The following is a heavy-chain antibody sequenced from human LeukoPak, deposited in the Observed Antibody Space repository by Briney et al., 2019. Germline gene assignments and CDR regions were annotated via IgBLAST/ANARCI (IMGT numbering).Heavy chain of an antibody. CDR2: LSGSGGGT. CDR1: GITLSNYG. J-gene: IGHJ4*02. D-gene: IGHD3-10*01. Sequence: PGGSLRLSCAVSGITLSNYGISWVRQAPGKGLEWVAGLSGSGGGTNYADSVQGRFTISRDNPKNTLYLQVNSLRAEDTAVYFCAKRGVVIRVFLVGFHKEAYYFDSWGQGALVTVSS. V-gene: IGHV3-23*01. CDR3: AKRGVVIRVFLVGFHKEAYYFDS.